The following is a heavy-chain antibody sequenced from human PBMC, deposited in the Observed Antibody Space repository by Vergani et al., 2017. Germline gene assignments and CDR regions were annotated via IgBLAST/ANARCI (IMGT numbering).Heavy chain of an antibody. Sequence: QVQLQESGPGLVKPSQTLSLTCTVSGGSISSYYWSWIRQPPGKGLEWIGEINHSGSTNYNPSLKSRVTISVDTSKNQFSLKLSSVTAADTAVYYCARAGYCSGGSCYSSYAFDIWGQGTMVTVSS. J-gene: IGHJ3*02. V-gene: IGHV4-34*09. CDR3: ARAGYCSGGSCYSSYAFDI. D-gene: IGHD2-15*01. CDR1: GGSISSYY. CDR2: INHSGST.